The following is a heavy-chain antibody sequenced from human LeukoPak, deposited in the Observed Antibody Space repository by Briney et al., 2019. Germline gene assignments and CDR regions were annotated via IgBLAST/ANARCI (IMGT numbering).Heavy chain of an antibody. V-gene: IGHV4-59*01. D-gene: IGHD1-26*01. Sequence: SETLSLTCTVSGGSISSYYWSWIRQPPGKGLEWIGYIYYSGSTNYNPSLKSRVTISVDTSKNQFSLKLSSVTAADTAVYYCARVVGAIPGAFDIWGQGTMVTVSS. J-gene: IGHJ3*02. CDR3: ARVVGAIPGAFDI. CDR2: IYYSGST. CDR1: GGSISSYY.